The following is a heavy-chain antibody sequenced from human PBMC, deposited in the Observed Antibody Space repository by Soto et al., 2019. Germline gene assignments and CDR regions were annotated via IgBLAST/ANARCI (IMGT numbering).Heavy chain of an antibody. J-gene: IGHJ4*02. D-gene: IGHD1-26*01. CDR1: VFTFSSYD. V-gene: IGHV3-13*01. CDR2: IGTAGDT. CDR3: ARGREKWEILGGFDY. Sequence: PVGSLRLSCASSVFTFSSYDMHWVRQATGKGLEWVSAIGTAGDTYYPGSVKGRFTISRENAKNSLYLQMNSLRAGDTAVYYCARGREKWEILGGFDYWGQGTLVTVSS.